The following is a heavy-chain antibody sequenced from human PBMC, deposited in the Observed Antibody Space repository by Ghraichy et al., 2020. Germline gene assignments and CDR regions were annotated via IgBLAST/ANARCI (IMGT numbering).Heavy chain of an antibody. CDR2: ISWDGGST. J-gene: IGHJ4*02. Sequence: GESLNISCAASGFTFDDYTMHWVRQAPGKGLEWVSLISWDGGSTYYADSVKGRFIISRDNSKNSLYLQMNSLRTEDTALYYCSKDKTGGRYDILTGYFDYWGQGTLVTVSS. V-gene: IGHV3-43*01. CDR1: GFTFDDYT. D-gene: IGHD3-9*01. CDR3: SKDKTGGRYDILTGYFDY.